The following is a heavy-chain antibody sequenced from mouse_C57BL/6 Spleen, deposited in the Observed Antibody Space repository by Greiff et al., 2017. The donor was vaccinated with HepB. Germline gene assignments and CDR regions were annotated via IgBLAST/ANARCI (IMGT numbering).Heavy chain of an antibody. V-gene: IGHV5-9*01. J-gene: IGHJ3*01. Sequence: DVMLVESGGGLVKPGGSLKLSCAASGFTFSSYTMSWVRQTPEKRLEWVATISGGGGNTYYPDSVKGRFTISRDNAKNTLYLQMSSLRSEDTALYYCARHEGGRGFAYWGQGTLVTVSA. CDR1: GFTFSSYT. CDR3: ARHEGGRGFAY. CDR2: ISGGGGNT. D-gene: IGHD3-3*01.